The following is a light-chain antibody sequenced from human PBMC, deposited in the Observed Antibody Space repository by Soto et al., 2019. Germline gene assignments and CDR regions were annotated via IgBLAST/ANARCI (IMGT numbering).Light chain of an antibody. CDR3: SSYPTSGTLV. CDR2: EVN. Sequence: QSALTQPASVSGPPGQSIAISGTGSSSDVGSYNHVSWYQHHPGKGPTLLIYEVNNRPSGVSGRFSGSKSGNTASLTISGLQAEDEAFYPCSSYPTSGTLVFGGGTKVTVL. CDR1: SSDVGSYNH. J-gene: IGLJ3*02. V-gene: IGLV2-14*01.